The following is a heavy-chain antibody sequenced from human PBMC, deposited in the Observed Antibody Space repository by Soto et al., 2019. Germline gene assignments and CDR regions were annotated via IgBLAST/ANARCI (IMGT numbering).Heavy chain of an antibody. D-gene: IGHD6-13*01. Sequence: GASVKVSCKASGNTLPGYFLHWVRQARGQGLEWLGWLNSNSGGTKIAQKFQGRLAMTRDTSITTAYMELSRLTSDDTAVYYCARCNWYSSSRDAFDIWGQGTMVTVS. V-gene: IGHV1-2*02. CDR1: GNTLPGYF. CDR3: ARCNWYSSSRDAFDI. J-gene: IGHJ3*02. CDR2: LNSNSGGT.